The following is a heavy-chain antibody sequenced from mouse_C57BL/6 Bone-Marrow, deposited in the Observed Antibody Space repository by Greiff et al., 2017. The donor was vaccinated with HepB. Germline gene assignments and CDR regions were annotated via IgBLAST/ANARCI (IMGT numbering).Heavy chain of an antibody. CDR1: GYTFTSYW. Sequence: QVQLQQPGAELVKPGASVKLSCKASGYTFTSYWMQWVKQRPGQGLEWIGEIDPSGRYTNYNQKFKGKATLTVDTSSSAAYMQRSSLTSEDSAVYYCAYYYPFAYWGQGTLVTVSA. J-gene: IGHJ3*01. V-gene: IGHV1-50*01. D-gene: IGHD1-1*01. CDR3: AYYYPFAY. CDR2: IDPSGRYT.